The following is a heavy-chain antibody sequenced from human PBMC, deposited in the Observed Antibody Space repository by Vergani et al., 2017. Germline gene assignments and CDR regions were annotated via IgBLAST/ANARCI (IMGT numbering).Heavy chain of an antibody. CDR3: ARDGDYSNDSPHYYYYMDV. CDR2: IIPIFGTA. V-gene: IGHV1-69*01. D-gene: IGHD4-11*01. Sequence: QVQLVQSGAEVKKPGSSVKVSCKASGGTFSSYAISWVRQAPGQGLEWMGGIIPIFGTANYAQKFQGRVTITADESTSTAYMELSSLRSEDTAVYYCARDGDYSNDSPHYYYYMDVWGKGTTVTVSS. J-gene: IGHJ6*03. CDR1: GGTFSSYA.